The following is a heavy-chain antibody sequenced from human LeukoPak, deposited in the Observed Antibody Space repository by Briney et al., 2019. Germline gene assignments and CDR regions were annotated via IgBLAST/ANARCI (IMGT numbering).Heavy chain of an antibody. J-gene: IGHJ4*02. V-gene: IGHV5-51*01. CDR3: ASSYGSWSYYSSLDY. Sequence: GESLKISCKGSGYSFTSYWIGWVRQMPGKGLEWMGIIYPGDSDTRYSPSFQGQVTISADKSISTAYLQWSSLKASDTAMYYCASSYGSWSYYSSLDYWGQGTLVTVSS. CDR2: IYPGDSDT. D-gene: IGHD3-10*01. CDR1: GYSFTSYW.